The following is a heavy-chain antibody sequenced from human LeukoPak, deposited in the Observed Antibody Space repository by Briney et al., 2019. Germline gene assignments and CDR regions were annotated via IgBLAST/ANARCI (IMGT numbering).Heavy chain of an antibody. CDR3: TRDLLRDYYDSSGYYPFDY. CDR2: IRSKAYGGTT. J-gene: IGHJ4*02. V-gene: IGHV3-49*04. Sequence: GGSLRLSCTASGFTFGDYAMSWVRQAPGKGLEWVGFIRSKAYGGTTEYAASVEGRFTISRDDSKSIAYLQMNSLKTEDTAVYYCTRDLLRDYYDSSGYYPFDYWGQGTLVTVSS. D-gene: IGHD3-22*01. CDR1: GFTFGDYA.